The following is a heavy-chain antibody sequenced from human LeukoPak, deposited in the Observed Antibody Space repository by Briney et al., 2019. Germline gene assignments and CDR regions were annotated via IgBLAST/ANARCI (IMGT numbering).Heavy chain of an antibody. CDR1: GFTFSSYA. J-gene: IGHJ4*02. D-gene: IGHD3-22*01. CDR2: ITSSGAAT. CDR3: AKDRPNYYGSNGHYYKLNGDC. Sequence: GGSLRLSCAASGFTFSSYAMRWVRRAPGKGLEWVSSITSSGAATYYADSVKGRFTISRDNSDNTLYLQMNSLRAEDTAVYYCAKDRPNYYGSNGHYYKLNGDCWGQGTLVTVSS. V-gene: IGHV3-23*01.